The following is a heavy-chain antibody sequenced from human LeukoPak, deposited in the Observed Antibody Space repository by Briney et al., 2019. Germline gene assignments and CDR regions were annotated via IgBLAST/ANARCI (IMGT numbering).Heavy chain of an antibody. J-gene: IGHJ3*02. D-gene: IGHD3-22*01. CDR2: ISGSGGST. CDR1: GFTFSSYA. CDR3: AKNSATMIVVVISAFDI. V-gene: IGHV3-23*01. Sequence: GGSLRLSCAASGFTFSSYAMSWVRQAPGKGLEWVSAISGSGGSTYYADSVKGRFTISRDNSKNTLYLQMNSLRAEDTAVFYCAKNSATMIVVVISAFDIWGQGTMVTVSS.